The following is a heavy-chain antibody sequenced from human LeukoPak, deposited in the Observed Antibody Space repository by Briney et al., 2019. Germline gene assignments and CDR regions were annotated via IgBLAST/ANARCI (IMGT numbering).Heavy chain of an antibody. CDR3: ARALAAARYWFDP. CDR1: GYSISSGYY. CDR2: IYQSGST. J-gene: IGHJ5*02. Sequence: SETLSLTCTVSGYSISSGYYWGLIRQPPGKGLEWIGSIYQSGSTYYNPSLESRVTISVDTSLNTFSLKLNSVTAADTAVYYCARALAAARYWFDPWGQGTLVTVSS. D-gene: IGHD6-25*01. V-gene: IGHV4-38-2*02.